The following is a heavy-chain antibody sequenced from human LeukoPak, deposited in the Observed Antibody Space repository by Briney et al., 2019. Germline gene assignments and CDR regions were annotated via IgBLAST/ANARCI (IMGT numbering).Heavy chain of an antibody. D-gene: IGHD3-10*01. Sequence: GGSLRLSCAASGFTLSNYGMHWVRQAPGKGLEWVAVIWFDGTNKHYADSVKGRFTISRDNSKNTLSLQMNSLRAEDTALYYCAKVGVRINSGDYWGQGTLVTVSS. CDR1: GFTLSNYG. V-gene: IGHV3-33*06. CDR3: AKVGVRINSGDY. J-gene: IGHJ4*02. CDR2: IWFDGTNK.